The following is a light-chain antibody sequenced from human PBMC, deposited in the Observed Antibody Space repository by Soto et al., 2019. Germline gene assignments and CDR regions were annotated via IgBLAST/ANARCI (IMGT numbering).Light chain of an antibody. V-gene: IGKV3-20*01. CDR3: QQFGDSPPAFT. J-gene: IGKJ2*01. CDR2: GAS. Sequence: ESMLTQSPGTLSLSPGERATLSCRASRSVSTRYITWYQQKPGQAPRLLIYGASIRATGIPDRFSGSGAGTDFTLTIRRLEAEDFVVYYCQQFGDSPPAFTFGQGTKLEI. CDR1: RSVSTRY.